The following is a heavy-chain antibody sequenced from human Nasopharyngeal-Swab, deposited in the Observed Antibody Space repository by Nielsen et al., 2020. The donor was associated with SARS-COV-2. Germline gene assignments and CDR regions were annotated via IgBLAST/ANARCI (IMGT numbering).Heavy chain of an antibody. CDR2: IYYSGST. D-gene: IGHD2-21*01. J-gene: IGHJ5*02. V-gene: IGHV4-61*08. Sequence: SETLSLTCTVSGGSISSGGYYWSWIRQHPGKGLEWIGYIYYSGSTYYNPSLKSRVTMSVDTSKNQFSLKLSSVTAADTAVYFCARGKGWYCRGETCPNWFDPWGQGTLVTVSS. CDR3: ARGKGWYCRGETCPNWFDP. CDR1: GGSISSGGYY.